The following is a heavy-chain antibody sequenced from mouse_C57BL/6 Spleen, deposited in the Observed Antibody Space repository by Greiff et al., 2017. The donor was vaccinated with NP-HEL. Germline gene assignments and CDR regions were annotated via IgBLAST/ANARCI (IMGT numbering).Heavy chain of an antibody. J-gene: IGHJ4*01. CDR1: GYSITSGYY. Sequence: DVKLQESGPGLVKPSQSLSLTCSVTGYSITSGYYWNWIRQFPGNKLEWMGYISYDGSNNYNPSLKNRISITRDTSKNQFFLKLNSVTTEDTATYYCARDPNWDDYAMDYWGQGTSVTVSS. CDR2: ISYDGSN. V-gene: IGHV3-6*01. D-gene: IGHD4-1*01. CDR3: ARDPNWDDYAMDY.